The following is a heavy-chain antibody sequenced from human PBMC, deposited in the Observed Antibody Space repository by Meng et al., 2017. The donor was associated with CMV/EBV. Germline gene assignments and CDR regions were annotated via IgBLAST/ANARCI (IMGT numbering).Heavy chain of an antibody. D-gene: IGHD3-3*01. CDR2: INHSGST. Sequence: SETLSLTCAVYGGSFSGYYWSWIRQPPGKGLEWTGEINHSGSTNYNPSLKSRVTISVDTSKNQFSLKLSSVTAADTAVYYCARIGAEYYDFWSGYYTDYYYGMDVWGQGTTVTVSS. CDR1: GGSFSGYY. J-gene: IGHJ6*02. V-gene: IGHV4-34*01. CDR3: ARIGAEYYDFWSGYYTDYYYGMDV.